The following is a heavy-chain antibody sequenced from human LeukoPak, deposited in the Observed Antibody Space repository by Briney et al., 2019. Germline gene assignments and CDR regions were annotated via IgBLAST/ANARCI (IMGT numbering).Heavy chain of an antibody. CDR2: IRSKAYGGTT. J-gene: IGHJ4*02. Sequence: GGSLRLSCTASGFTFGGYAMSWVRQAPGKGLEWVGFIRSKAYGGTTEYAASVKGRFTISRDDSKSIAYLQMNSLKTEDTAVYYCTRVKGLRPSFDYWGQGTLVTVSS. V-gene: IGHV3-49*04. CDR3: TRVKGLRPSFDY. D-gene: IGHD4-17*01. CDR1: GFTFGGYA.